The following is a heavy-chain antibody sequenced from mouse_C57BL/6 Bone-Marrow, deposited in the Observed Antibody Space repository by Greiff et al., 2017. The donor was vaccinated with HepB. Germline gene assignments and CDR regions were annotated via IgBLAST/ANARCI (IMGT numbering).Heavy chain of an antibody. CDR2: IYPRSGNT. CDR1: GYTFTSYG. CDR3: TRSNADYGSSPYYFDY. V-gene: IGHV1-81*01. J-gene: IGHJ2*01. D-gene: IGHD1-1*01. Sequence: VQLQQSGAELARPGASVKLSCKASGYTFTSYGISWVKQRTGQGLEWIGEIYPRSGNTYYNEKFKGKATLTADKSSSTAYMELRSLTSEDSAVYFCTRSNADYGSSPYYFDYWGQGTTLTVSS.